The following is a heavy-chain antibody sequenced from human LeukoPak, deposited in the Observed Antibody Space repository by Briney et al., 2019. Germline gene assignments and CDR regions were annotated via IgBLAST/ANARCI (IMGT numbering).Heavy chain of an antibody. D-gene: IGHD3-16*02. CDR1: GGTFSSYA. J-gene: IGHJ3*02. CDR3: AVPDMITFGGVIARDAFDI. CDR2: IIPILGIA. V-gene: IGHV1-69*04. Sequence: SVKVSCKASGGTFSSYAISWVPQAPGQGLEWMGRIIPILGIANYAQKFQGRVTITADKSTSTAYMEPSSLRSEDTAVYYCAVPDMITFGGVIARDAFDIWGQGTMVTVSS.